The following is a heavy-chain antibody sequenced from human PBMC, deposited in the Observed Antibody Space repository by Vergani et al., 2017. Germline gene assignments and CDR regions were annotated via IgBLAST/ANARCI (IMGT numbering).Heavy chain of an antibody. CDR2: IFYSGTT. CDR1: GGSISSGDHC. D-gene: IGHD6-25*01. CDR3: ARVDTXVPATSHFYYMDV. V-gene: IGHV4-31*11. Sequence: QVQLQESGPGVVKPSQTLALTCAVSGGSISSGDHCWTWIRQRPGKGLEWIGYIFYSGTTYDNPSLRSRLTISVDTSQNQFSLKLRSVTVADTAVYYCARVDTXVPATSHFYYMDVWGKGTTVVVSS. J-gene: IGHJ6*03.